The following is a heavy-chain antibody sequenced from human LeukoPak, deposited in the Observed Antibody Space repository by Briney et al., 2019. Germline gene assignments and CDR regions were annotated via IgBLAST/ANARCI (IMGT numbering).Heavy chain of an antibody. J-gene: IGHJ5*02. V-gene: IGHV3-74*01. CDR3: AKVVVPVVRGFIMDWFDP. CDR2: IDNDGSAT. D-gene: IGHD3-10*01. CDR1: CSTNSTYW. Sequence: GGSLRLSCAASCSTNSTYWMHWVRQAPGKGLVWVSHIDNDGSATSYADSVKGRFTVSRDNAKNTQYLQMNSLSAEDTAVYYCAKVVVPVVRGFIMDWFDPWGQGALVTVSS.